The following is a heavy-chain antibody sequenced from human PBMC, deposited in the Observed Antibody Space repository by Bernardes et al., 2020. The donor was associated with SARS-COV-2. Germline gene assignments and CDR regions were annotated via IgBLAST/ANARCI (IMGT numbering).Heavy chain of an antibody. J-gene: IGHJ4*02. CDR1: GLTFSSYW. CDR3: ARGTGWYPD. D-gene: IGHD6-19*01. CDR2: INQDGSEK. V-gene: IGHV3-7*01. Sequence: GGSLRLSCAASGLTFSSYWMTWVRQAPGKGLEWVAKINQDGSEKYYLDSVKGRFTISRDNAKNSLYLQMNSLRAEDTAVYYCARGTGWYPDWGQGTLVTVSS.